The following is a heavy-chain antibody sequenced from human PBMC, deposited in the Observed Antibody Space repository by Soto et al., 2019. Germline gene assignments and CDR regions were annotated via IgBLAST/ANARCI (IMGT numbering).Heavy chain of an antibody. D-gene: IGHD3-22*01. CDR1: GFPFSGYA. J-gene: IGHJ5*01. V-gene: IGHV3-23*01. Sequence: EVQLLESGGGLVQPGGSLRLSCAASGFPFSGYAMSWVRRAPGKGPEGVSSISGSGESTHYADSVKGRSTISRDNSKNTLYLQMNSLRAEDTAVYYCAKEGAGYYDSSPYDSWGQGTLVTVSS. CDR2: ISGSGEST. CDR3: AKEGAGYYDSSPYDS.